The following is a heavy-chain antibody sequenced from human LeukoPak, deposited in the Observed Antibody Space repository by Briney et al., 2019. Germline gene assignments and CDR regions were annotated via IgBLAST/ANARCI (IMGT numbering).Heavy chain of an antibody. V-gene: IGHV4-39*01. Sequence: PSETLSLTCTVSGGSISSSSYYWGWIRQPPGKGLEWIGSIYYSGSTYYNPSLKSRVTISVDTSKNQFSLKLSSVTAADTAVYYCARPDYSSSFGWFDPWGQGTLVTVPS. CDR1: GGSISSSSYY. CDR2: IYYSGST. J-gene: IGHJ5*02. D-gene: IGHD6-6*01. CDR3: ARPDYSSSFGWFDP.